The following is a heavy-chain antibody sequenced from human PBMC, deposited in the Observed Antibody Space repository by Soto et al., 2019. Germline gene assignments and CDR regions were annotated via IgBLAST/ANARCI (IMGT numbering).Heavy chain of an antibody. CDR3: TRETHYYDSTGFDY. V-gene: IGHV3-72*01. D-gene: IGHD3-22*01. J-gene: IGHJ4*02. CDR2: TKNKANSYTT. CDR1: GFIINDHY. Sequence: GGSLRLSCAASGFIINDHYMDWVRQAPGKGLEWLGRTKNKANSYTTEYAASVKGRFTISRDDSKNSVFLQMKSLKTEDTAVFYCTRETHYYDSTGFDYSGQATWLSVPS.